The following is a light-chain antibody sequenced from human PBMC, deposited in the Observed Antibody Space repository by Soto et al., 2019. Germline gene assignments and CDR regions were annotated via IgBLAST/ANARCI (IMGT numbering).Light chain of an antibody. CDR3: SSYTTSNTLV. Sequence: QSVLTQPASVSGSPGQSITISCAGTSSDVGYYNYVSWFQQHPGKAPKLMIYDVSNRPSGVSNRFSGSKSGNTASLTISGLQAEDEADYYCSSYTTSNTLVIGGGTKLTVL. CDR2: DVS. J-gene: IGLJ2*01. CDR1: SSDVGYYNY. V-gene: IGLV2-14*01.